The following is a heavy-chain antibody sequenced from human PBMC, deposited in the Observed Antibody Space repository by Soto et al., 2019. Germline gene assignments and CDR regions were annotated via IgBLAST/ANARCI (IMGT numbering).Heavy chain of an antibody. CDR1: GFTFSSYS. CDR3: ARRETYYDFWSGYYYYYYGMDV. CDR2: ISSSSSYI. J-gene: IGHJ6*02. D-gene: IGHD3-3*01. V-gene: IGHV3-21*01. Sequence: GGSLRLSCAASGFTFSSYSMNWVRQAPGKGLEWVSSISSSSSYIYYADSVKGRFTISRDNAKNSLYLQMNSPRAEDTAVYYCARRETYYDFWSGYYYYYYGMDVWGQGTTVTVSS.